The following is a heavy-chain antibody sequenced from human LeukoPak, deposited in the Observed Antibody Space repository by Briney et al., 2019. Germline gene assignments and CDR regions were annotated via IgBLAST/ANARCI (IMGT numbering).Heavy chain of an antibody. Sequence: GESLKISCKGSGYSFTSYWIGWVRQMPGKGLEWMGIIYPGDSDTRYSPSFQGQVTISADKSISTAYLQWSSLKASDTAMYYCARHVSYYYGSGSYYNRFDYWGQGTLVTVSS. CDR3: ARHVSYYYGSGSYYNRFDY. CDR2: IYPGDSDT. CDR1: GYSFTSYW. V-gene: IGHV5-51*01. D-gene: IGHD3-10*01. J-gene: IGHJ4*02.